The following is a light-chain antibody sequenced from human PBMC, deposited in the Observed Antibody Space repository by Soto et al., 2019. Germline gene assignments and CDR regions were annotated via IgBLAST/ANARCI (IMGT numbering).Light chain of an antibody. Sequence: GDRVTISCRASQGIGSALAWYQQKPGKAPKVLIYDASSLESGVPQRFSGSGSGTEFTLSINSLQPDDFATYYCQQYNSYPWTFGQGTKVDI. CDR1: QGIGSA. CDR3: QQYNSYPWT. CDR2: DAS. J-gene: IGKJ1*01. V-gene: IGKV1-13*02.